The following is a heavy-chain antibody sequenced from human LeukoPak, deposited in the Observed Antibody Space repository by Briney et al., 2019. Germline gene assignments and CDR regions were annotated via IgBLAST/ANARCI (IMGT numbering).Heavy chain of an antibody. CDR1: GFTFSTYV. CDR2: ISFDGNNK. J-gene: IGHJ4*02. Sequence: GRSLRLSCAASGFTFSTYVMHWVRQAPGKGLEWVAVISFDGNNKYYSDSVKGRFTISRDNSKNTLHLQMNTLRSEDTAVYYCAKDPRPQHDIFTGYLAYWGQGTLVTVSS. V-gene: IGHV3-30*18. CDR3: AKDPRPQHDIFTGYLAY. D-gene: IGHD3-9*01.